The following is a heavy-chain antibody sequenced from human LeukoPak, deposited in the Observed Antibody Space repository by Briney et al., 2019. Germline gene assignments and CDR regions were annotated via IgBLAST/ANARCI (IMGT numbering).Heavy chain of an antibody. Sequence: KPSETLSLTCTVSGGSISSSSYYWGWIRQPPGKGLEWIGSIYYTGSTYYSPSLKSRVTISLDTSKSQFSLKLSSVTAADTAVYYCARRSPDSNGYHYVDYWGQGTLVTVSS. CDR1: GGSISSSSYY. D-gene: IGHD3-22*01. J-gene: IGHJ4*02. V-gene: IGHV4-39*01. CDR3: ARRSPDSNGYHYVDY. CDR2: IYYTGST.